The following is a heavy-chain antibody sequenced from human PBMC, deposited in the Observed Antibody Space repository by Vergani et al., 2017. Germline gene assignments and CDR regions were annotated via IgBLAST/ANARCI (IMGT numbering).Heavy chain of an antibody. CDR2: MNPNSGNT. Sequence: QVQLVQSGAEVKKPGASVKVSCKASGYTFTSYDINWVRPATGQGLEWMGWMNPNSGNTGYAQKFQGRVTMTRKTSISTAYMELSSLRSEDTAVYYCARGLATAVAGPRGFDYWGQGTLVTVSS. V-gene: IGHV1-8*01. D-gene: IGHD6-19*01. J-gene: IGHJ4*02. CDR1: GYTFTSYD. CDR3: ARGLATAVAGPRGFDY.